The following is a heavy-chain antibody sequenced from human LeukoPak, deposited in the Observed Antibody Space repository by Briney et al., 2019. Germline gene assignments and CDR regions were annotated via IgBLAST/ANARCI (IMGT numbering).Heavy chain of an antibody. CDR3: TTGHGDYGY. CDR2: ISSSSSTI. J-gene: IGHJ4*02. D-gene: IGHD4-17*01. CDR1: GFTFSSYR. V-gene: IGHV3-48*01. Sequence: GGSLRLSCAASGFTFSSYRMSWVRQAPGKGLEWVSYISSSSSTIYYADSVKGRFTISRDNAKNSLYLQMNSLKTEDTAVYYCTTGHGDYGYWGQGTLVTVSS.